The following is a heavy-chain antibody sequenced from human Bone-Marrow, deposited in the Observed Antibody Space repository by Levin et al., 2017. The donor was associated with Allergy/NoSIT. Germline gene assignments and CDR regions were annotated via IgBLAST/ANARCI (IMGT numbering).Heavy chain of an antibody. J-gene: IGHJ5*02. D-gene: IGHD1-7*01. Sequence: PSQTLSLTCTVSGTSLSSSSYNWGWIRQPPGRGLEWIGSIEESGTTYYNPSLKSRVSISVDTSKNQFSLRLSSVTAADTSMYYCARQATNWYLGGDWFDPWGQGTLVTVSS. CDR3: ARQATNWYLGGDWFDP. V-gene: IGHV4-39*01. CDR2: IEESGTT. CDR1: GTSLSSSSYN.